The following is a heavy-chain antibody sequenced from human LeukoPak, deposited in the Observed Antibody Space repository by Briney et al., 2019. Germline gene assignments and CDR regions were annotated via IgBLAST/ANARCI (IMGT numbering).Heavy chain of an antibody. CDR3: AKDLAYCGGDCYLGYFDY. CDR2: ISGSGGST. CDR1: GFTFSSNY. Sequence: GGSLRLSCAASGFTFSSNYMSWVRQAPGKGLEWVSAISGSGGSTYYADSVKGRFTISRDNSKNTLYLQMNSLRAEDTAVYYCAKDLAYCGGDCYLGYFDYWGQGTLVTVSS. J-gene: IGHJ4*02. V-gene: IGHV3-23*01. D-gene: IGHD2-21*02.